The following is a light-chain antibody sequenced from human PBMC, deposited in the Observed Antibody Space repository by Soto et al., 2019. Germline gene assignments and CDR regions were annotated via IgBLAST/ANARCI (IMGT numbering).Light chain of an antibody. J-gene: IGKJ1*01. V-gene: IGKV1-5*03. Sequence: DIQMTKSPSTLSASVGDRVTITCRASQSISSWLAWYQQKPGKAPKLLIYKASSLESGVPSRFSGSGSGPDFTLTISSLQTDDFATYYFQKYNSYSVTFGQANNVEIK. CDR1: QSISSW. CDR3: QKYNSYSVT. CDR2: KAS.